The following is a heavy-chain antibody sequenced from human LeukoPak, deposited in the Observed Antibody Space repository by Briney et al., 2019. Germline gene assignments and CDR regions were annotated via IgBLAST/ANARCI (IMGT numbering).Heavy chain of an antibody. CDR1: GFTFSSYA. J-gene: IGHJ4*02. D-gene: IGHD2-15*01. V-gene: IGHV3-23*01. Sequence: GGSLRLSCAASGFTFSSYAMSWVRQAPGKGLEWVSAISGSGGSTYYADSVKGRFTISRDNSKNTLYLQMNSLRAEDTAVYYCARDGGGVVVSATHFDYWGQGTLVTVSS. CDR2: ISGSGGST. CDR3: ARDGGGVVVSATHFDY.